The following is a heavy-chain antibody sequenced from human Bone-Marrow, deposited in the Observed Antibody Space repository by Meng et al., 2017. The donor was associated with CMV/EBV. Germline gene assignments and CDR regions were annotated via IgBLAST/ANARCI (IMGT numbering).Heavy chain of an antibody. Sequence: GESLKISCAASGFTFSSYAMHWVRQAPGKGLEWVAVISYDGSNKYYADSVKGRFTISRDNSKNTLYLQMNCLRAEDTAVYYCARGPEFIYYVEIYGMDVWGQGTTVTVSS. D-gene: IGHD3-10*02. CDR3: ARGPEFIYYVEIYGMDV. CDR1: GFTFSSYA. J-gene: IGHJ6*02. V-gene: IGHV3-30*04. CDR2: ISYDGSNK.